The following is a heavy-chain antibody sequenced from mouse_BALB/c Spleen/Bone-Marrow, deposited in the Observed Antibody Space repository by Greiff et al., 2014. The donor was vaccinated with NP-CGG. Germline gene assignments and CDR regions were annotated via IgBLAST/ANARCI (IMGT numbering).Heavy chain of an antibody. V-gene: IGHV7-3*02. CDR2: IRNKANGYTT. CDR3: ARDNYYGYHWYFDV. Sequence: EVKLVESGGGLVQPGGSLRLSCATSGFTFTDYYMSWVRQPPGKALEWLGFIRNKANGYTTEYSASVKGRFTISGDNSQSILYLQMNTLRAEDSATYYCARDNYYGYHWYFDVWGAGTTVTVSS. CDR1: GFTFTDYY. J-gene: IGHJ1*01. D-gene: IGHD1-2*01.